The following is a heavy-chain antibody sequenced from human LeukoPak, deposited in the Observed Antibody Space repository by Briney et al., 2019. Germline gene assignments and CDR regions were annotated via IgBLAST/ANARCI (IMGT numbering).Heavy chain of an antibody. D-gene: IGHD3-3*01. CDR1: GGSISSYY. CDR2: IYYSGST. Sequence: SETLSLTCTVSGGSISSYYWSWIRQPPGKGLEWIGYIYYSGSTNHNPSLKSRVTISVDTSKNQFSLKLSSVTAADTAVYYCARQGGYDFWSQDWFDPWGQGTLVTVSS. CDR3: ARQGGYDFWSQDWFDP. J-gene: IGHJ5*02. V-gene: IGHV4-59*08.